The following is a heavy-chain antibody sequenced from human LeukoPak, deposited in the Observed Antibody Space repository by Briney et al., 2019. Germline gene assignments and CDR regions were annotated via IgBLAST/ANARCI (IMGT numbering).Heavy chain of an antibody. V-gene: IGHV3-48*03. CDR2: ISSSGSTI. CDR1: GFTFSSYE. J-gene: IGHJ4*02. Sequence: EGSLRLSCAASGFTFSSYEMNWVRQAPGKGLEWVSYISSSGSTIYYADSVKGRFTISRDNAKNSLYLQMNSLRAEDTAVYYCARDHYDSSGPNFLYFDYWGQGTLVTVSS. CDR3: ARDHYDSSGPNFLYFDY. D-gene: IGHD3-22*01.